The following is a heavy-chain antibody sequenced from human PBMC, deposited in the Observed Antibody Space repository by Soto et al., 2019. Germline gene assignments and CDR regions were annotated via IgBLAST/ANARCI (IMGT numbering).Heavy chain of an antibody. CDR1: GFSLSTSGMC. J-gene: IGHJ4*02. CDR2: IDWDDDK. CDR3: ARTYYPLVAAAGTHFDY. V-gene: IGHV2-70*01. Sequence: SGPTLVNPTHTLTLTCTFSGFSLSTSGMCVSWIRQPPGKALEWLALIDWDDDKYYSTSLKTRLTISKDTSKNQVVLTMTNMDPVDTATYYCARTYYPLVAAAGTHFDYWGQGTLVTVSS. D-gene: IGHD6-13*01.